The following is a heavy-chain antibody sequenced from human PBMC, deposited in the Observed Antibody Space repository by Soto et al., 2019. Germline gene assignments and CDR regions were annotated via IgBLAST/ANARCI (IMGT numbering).Heavy chain of an antibody. CDR2: INHSGST. V-gene: IGHV4-34*01. Sequence: ETLSLTCAVYGGSFSGYYWSWIRQPPGKGLEWIGEINHSGSTNYNPSLKSRVTISVDTSKNQFSLKLSSVTAADTAVYYCARDHHPYYYDSSGYYGDYYYYYGMDVWGQGTKVTVSS. CDR1: GGSFSGYY. J-gene: IGHJ6*02. CDR3: ARDHHPYYYDSSGYYGDYYYYYGMDV. D-gene: IGHD3-22*01.